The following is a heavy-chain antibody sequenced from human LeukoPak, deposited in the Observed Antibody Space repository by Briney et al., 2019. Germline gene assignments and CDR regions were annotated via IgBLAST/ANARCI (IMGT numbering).Heavy chain of an antibody. CDR1: GFTFSSNA. CDR3: AKLPVEDY. Sequence: PGGSLRLSCEASGFTFSSNAMSWVRQAPGKGLEWVSALSGGGDSTYYADSVKGRFTISRDNSKNTLYLQMNSLRAEDTAVYYCAKLPVEDYWGQGTLVTVSS. J-gene: IGHJ4*02. V-gene: IGHV3-23*01. D-gene: IGHD5-24*01. CDR2: LSGGGDST.